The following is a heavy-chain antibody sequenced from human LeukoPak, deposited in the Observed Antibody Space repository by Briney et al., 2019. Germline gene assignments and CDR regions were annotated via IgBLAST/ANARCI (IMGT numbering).Heavy chain of an antibody. D-gene: IGHD4-17*01. Sequence: GRSLRLSCAASGFTFDDYAMHWVRQAPGEGLEWVSGISWNSGSIGYADSVKGRFTISRDNAKNSLYLQMNSLRAEDTALYYCAKDIGDYGDYGVDYWGQRTLVTVSS. CDR2: ISWNSGSI. V-gene: IGHV3-9*01. J-gene: IGHJ4*02. CDR3: AKDIGDYGDYGVDY. CDR1: GFTFDDYA.